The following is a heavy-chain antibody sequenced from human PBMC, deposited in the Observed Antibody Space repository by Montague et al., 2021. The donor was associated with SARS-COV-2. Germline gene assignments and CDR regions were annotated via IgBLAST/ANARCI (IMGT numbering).Heavy chain of an antibody. Sequence: SETLSLPCTVSGGSISSYYWSWIRQPPGKGLEWIGYIYYSGSTNYNPSLKSRVTISVDTSKNQFSLKLSSVTAADTAVYYCAREPDYGDYFDYWGQGTLVTVSS. D-gene: IGHD4-17*01. J-gene: IGHJ4*02. CDR1: GGSISSYY. CDR2: IYYSGST. CDR3: AREPDYGDYFDY. V-gene: IGHV4-59*13.